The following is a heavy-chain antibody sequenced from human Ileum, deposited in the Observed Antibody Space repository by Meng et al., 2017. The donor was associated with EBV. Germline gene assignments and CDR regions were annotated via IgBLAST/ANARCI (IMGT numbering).Heavy chain of an antibody. V-gene: IGHV4-4*02. CDR2: VYHDGAT. Sequence: QVQLQESGPGLVKPSGTLALPCAGSGDSVSGSDWWSWVRQPPGKGLEWIGEVYHDGATNYHPSLKSRVTISLDKSKNEVNLHLNSLTAADTAVYFCARSSPIVRGLDYWGQGTLVTVSS. D-gene: IGHD3-10*01. J-gene: IGHJ4*02. CDR1: GDSVSGSDW. CDR3: ARSSPIVRGLDY.